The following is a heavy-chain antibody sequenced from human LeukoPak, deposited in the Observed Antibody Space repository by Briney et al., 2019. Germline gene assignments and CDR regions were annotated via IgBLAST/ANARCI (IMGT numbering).Heavy chain of an antibody. V-gene: IGHV3-30*02. CDR2: IRYDGSNK. Sequence: GGSLRLSCAASGFTFSGYGMHWVRQAAGKGLEWVAFIRYDGSNKYYADSVKGRFTISRNNSKNTLYLQMNSLRPEDTAVYYCARRPEDCSGNSCYTAPDYWGQGTLVTVSS. J-gene: IGHJ4*02. D-gene: IGHD2-15*01. CDR1: GFTFSGYG. CDR3: ARRPEDCSGNSCYTAPDY.